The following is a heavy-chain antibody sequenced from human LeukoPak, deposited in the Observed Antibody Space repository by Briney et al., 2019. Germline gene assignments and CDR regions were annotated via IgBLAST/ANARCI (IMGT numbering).Heavy chain of an antibody. CDR1: GFTFSSYG. CDR2: ISYDGSNK. Sequence: RRSLRLSCAASGFTFSSYGMHWVRQAPGKGLEWVAVISYDGSNKYYADSVKGRFTISRDNSKNTLYLQMNSLRAEDTAVYYCAKGTGYDYWGQGTLVTVSS. V-gene: IGHV3-30*18. D-gene: IGHD7-27*01. J-gene: IGHJ4*02. CDR3: AKGTGYDY.